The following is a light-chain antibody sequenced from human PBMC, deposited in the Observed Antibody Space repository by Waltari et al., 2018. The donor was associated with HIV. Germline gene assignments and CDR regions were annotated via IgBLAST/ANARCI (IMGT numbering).Light chain of an antibody. J-gene: IGLJ3*02. CDR1: SFNIGARFD. CDR2: GST. V-gene: IGLV1-40*01. CDR3: QSYDNSPSAWV. Sequence: QYALTQPPSVSGAPGQSVTIPCSGHSFNIGARFDVPWYHRVPGAAPKLLISGSTNRPSGVPDRFSGSTSGASASLTISELQTEDEGDYFCQSYDNSPSAWVFGTGTTLTVL.